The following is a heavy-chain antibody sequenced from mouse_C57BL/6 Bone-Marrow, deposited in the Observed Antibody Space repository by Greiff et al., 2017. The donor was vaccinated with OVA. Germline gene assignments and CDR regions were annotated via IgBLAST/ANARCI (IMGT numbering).Heavy chain of an antibody. CDR3: ARSALRYPYYFDY. Sequence: QVQLQQSGPELVKPGASVKISCKASGYAFSSSWMNWVKQRPGTGLEWIGRIYPGDGDTNYNGKFKGKATLTADKSSSTAYMQLSSLTSEDSAVYFCARSALRYPYYFDYWGQGTTLTVSS. V-gene: IGHV1-82*01. CDR1: GYAFSSSW. J-gene: IGHJ2*01. D-gene: IGHD1-1*01. CDR2: IYPGDGDT.